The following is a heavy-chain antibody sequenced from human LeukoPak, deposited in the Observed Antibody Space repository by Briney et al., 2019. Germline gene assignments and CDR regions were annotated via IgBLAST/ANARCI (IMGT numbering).Heavy chain of an antibody. V-gene: IGHV3-33*01. CDR1: GFTFSTYG. CDR3: ARDLIPYSSSWYVPDY. J-gene: IGHJ4*02. Sequence: PGGSLRLSCEASGFTFSTYGMHWVRQAPGKGLEWVAVIWYDGSNKNYADSVKGRFTISRDNSKNTLYLQMNSLRAEDTAVYYCARDLIPYSSSWYVPDYWGQGTLVTVSS. CDR2: IWYDGSNK. D-gene: IGHD6-13*01.